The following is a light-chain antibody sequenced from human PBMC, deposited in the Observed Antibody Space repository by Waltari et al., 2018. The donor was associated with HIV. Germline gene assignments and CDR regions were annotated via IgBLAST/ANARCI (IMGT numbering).Light chain of an antibody. CDR2: DES. CDR3: QTWGKGSGIV. J-gene: IGLJ2*01. CDR1: NIGSKS. Sequence: SYVLTQPPSVSVAPGQTARITCGGNNIGSKSVHWYQQKQGKAPVLVVYDESDRTSGIPERFSGSNSGNTATLTSSRVEAGDAADYYCQTWGKGSGIVFGGGTKLTVL. V-gene: IGLV3-21*02.